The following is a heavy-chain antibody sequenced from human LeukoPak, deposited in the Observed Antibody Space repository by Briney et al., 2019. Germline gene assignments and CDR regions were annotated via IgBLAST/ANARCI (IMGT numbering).Heavy chain of an antibody. J-gene: IGHJ6*02. CDR2: IYYNGDT. V-gene: IGHV4-59*01. Sequence: SETLSLTCTVSGGSISNYYWSWIRQPPGKGLEWIGYIYYNGDTNYNPSLKSRVTISVDTSKNQFSLKLSSVTAADTAVYYCAREPEYGSGSYGYYGMDVWGQGTTVTVSS. D-gene: IGHD3-10*01. CDR3: AREPEYGSGSYGYYGMDV. CDR1: GGSISNYY.